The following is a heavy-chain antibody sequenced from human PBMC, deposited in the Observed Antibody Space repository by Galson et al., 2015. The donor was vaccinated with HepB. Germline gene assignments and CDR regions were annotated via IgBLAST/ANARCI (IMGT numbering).Heavy chain of an antibody. J-gene: IGHJ4*02. D-gene: IGHD6-13*01. CDR1: GYTFTNYY. V-gene: IGHV1-46*01. CDR3: ARGSATHRSSTDLYDY. CDR2: IDPSGDSP. Sequence: SVKVSCKASGYTFTNYYMHWVRQAPGQGLEWMGIIDPSGDSPSYAQKFQGRVTMTRDTSTSTVYMEVSRLRFEDTAVYYCARGSATHRSSTDLYDYWGQGTLVTVSS.